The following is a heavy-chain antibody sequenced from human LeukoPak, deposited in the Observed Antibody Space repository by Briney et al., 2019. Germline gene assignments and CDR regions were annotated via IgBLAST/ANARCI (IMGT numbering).Heavy chain of an antibody. J-gene: IGHJ4*02. D-gene: IGHD4/OR15-4a*01. CDR2: IKSKTEGGTT. Sequence: GGSLRLSCAASGFTFSHAWMSWVRQAPGKGLEWVDRIKSKTEGGTTEYAAPVKGRFTISRDDSKNTLYLQMNSLKTEDTAVYYCSSNMVEWGQGTLVTVSS. V-gene: IGHV3-15*01. CDR3: SSNMVE. CDR1: GFTFSHAW.